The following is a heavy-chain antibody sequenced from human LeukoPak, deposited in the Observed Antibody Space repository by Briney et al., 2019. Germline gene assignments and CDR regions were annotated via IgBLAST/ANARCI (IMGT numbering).Heavy chain of an antibody. CDR1: GFTFDDYG. CDR2: INWNGGST. Sequence: GSLRLSCAASGFTFDDYGMSWVRQAPGKGLEWVSGINWNGGSTGYADSVKGRFTISRDNAKNSLYLQMNSLRAEDTALYYCASSGKYCGGDCYSEFDYWGQGTLVTVSS. J-gene: IGHJ4*02. D-gene: IGHD2-21*02. V-gene: IGHV3-20*04. CDR3: ASSGKYCGGDCYSEFDY.